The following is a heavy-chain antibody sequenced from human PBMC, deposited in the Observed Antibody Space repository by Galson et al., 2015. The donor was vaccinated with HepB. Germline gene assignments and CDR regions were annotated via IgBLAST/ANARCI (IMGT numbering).Heavy chain of an antibody. CDR2: IKKDGGEK. CDR1: GFIFSDDW. V-gene: IGHV3-7*03. CDR3: ARVGGMGESTAYRVFGY. Sequence: SLRLSCAASGFIFSDDWMAWVRQAPGKGLEWVASIKKDGGEKYYVDSVKGRFTISRDNAENSLYLQMNSLRAEDTAMYYCARVGGMGESTAYRVFGYWGQGALATVSS. J-gene: IGHJ4*02. D-gene: IGHD2/OR15-2a*01.